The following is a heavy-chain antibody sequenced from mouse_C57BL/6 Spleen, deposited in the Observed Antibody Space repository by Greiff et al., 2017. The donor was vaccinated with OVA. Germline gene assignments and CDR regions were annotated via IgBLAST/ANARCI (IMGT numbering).Heavy chain of an antibody. V-gene: IGHV5-4*01. CDR1: GFTFSSYA. CDR3: ARERSEYYFDY. CDR2: ISDGGSYT. J-gene: IGHJ2*01. Sequence: EVNLVESGGGLVKPGGSLKLSCAASGFTFSSYAMSWVRQTPEKRLEWVATISDGGSYTYYPDNVKGRFTISRDNAKNNLYLQMSHLKSEDTAMYYCARERSEYYFDYWGQGTTLTVSS.